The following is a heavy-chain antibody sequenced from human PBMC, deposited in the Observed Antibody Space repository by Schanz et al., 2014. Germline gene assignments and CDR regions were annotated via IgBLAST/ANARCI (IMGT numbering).Heavy chain of an antibody. D-gene: IGHD2-21*01. J-gene: IGHJ4*02. CDR3: AKGQLLSYYFDY. Sequence: LQLVESGGGVVQPGRSLRLSCAASGFTVSDNYMTWVRQAPGKGLEWVSVIYSGGSTYYADSVKGRFTISRDNSKNTLYLQMNSLRAEDTAVYYCAKGQLLSYYFDYWGQGTLVTVSS. CDR1: GFTVSDNY. CDR2: IYSGGST. V-gene: IGHV3-53*01.